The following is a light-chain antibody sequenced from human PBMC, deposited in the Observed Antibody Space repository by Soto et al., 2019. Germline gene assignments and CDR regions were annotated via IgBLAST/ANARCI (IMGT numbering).Light chain of an antibody. CDR2: LGS. CDR3: MQALHTVT. Sequence: DIVMTQSPLSLPVTPGEPASISCRSSQSLLHSSGQTFLDWYLQKPGQSPQLLIYLGSIRASGVPDRFSGRGSGTDFTLKISRVEAEDVGTYYCMQALHTVTVGGGTKVEIK. CDR1: QSLLHSSGQTF. V-gene: IGKV2-28*01. J-gene: IGKJ4*01.